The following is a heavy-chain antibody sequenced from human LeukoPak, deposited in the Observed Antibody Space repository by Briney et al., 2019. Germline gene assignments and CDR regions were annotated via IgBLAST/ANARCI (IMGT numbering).Heavy chain of an antibody. V-gene: IGHV3-21*03. D-gene: IGHD2-2*01. CDR3: ARAYCSSTRCSYYFDS. CDR1: GFTFDSYG. J-gene: IGHJ4*02. CDR2: ISSSSTYI. Sequence: GGSLRLSCAASGFTFDSYGMNWVRQAPGKGLEWIASISSSSTYIYYADSVKGRFTISRDNAKNSLYLQMNSLRAEDTAVYYCARAYCSSTRCSYYFDSWGQGTLVTVSA.